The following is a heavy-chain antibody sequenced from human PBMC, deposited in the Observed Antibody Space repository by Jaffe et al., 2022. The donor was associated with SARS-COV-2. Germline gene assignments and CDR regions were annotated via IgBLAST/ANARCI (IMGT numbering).Heavy chain of an antibody. CDR1: GGSISGTSYY. CDR3: ARHNYFNSGGHYNYYFMDV. Sequence: QLQLQESGPGLVKPSETLSLTCTVSGGSISGTSYYWGWIRQPPGKGLEWAGSVYYRGARNYNPSLKSRITISVDTSRNQFSLKLSSVTAADTAVYYCARHNYFNSGGHYNYYFMDVWGKGTTVTVSS. CDR2: VYYRGAR. D-gene: IGHD3-10*01. V-gene: IGHV4-39*01. J-gene: IGHJ6*03.